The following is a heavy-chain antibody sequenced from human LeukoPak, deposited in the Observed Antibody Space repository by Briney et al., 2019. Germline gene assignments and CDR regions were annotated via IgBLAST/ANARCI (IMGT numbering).Heavy chain of an antibody. CDR2: INEDGSIT. CDR3: ARDLGGIAGS. V-gene: IGHV3-74*01. D-gene: IGHD1-26*01. CDR1: GFTFTRYW. Sequence: GGSLRLSCAASGFTFTRYWMHWVRQVPGKGLDWVSRINEDGSITTHADSVRGRFTISRDNARDTLYLQMNSLRSEDTAVYYCARDLGGIAGSWGQGTLVTVSS. J-gene: IGHJ4*02.